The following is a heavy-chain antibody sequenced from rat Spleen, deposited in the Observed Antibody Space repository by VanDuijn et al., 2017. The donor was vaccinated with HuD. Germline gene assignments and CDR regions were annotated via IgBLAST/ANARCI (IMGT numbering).Heavy chain of an antibody. CDR2: LDPVSGGA. Sequence: QIQLQQSGGELAKSGSSVKISCKASGYSFNSYTVHWIKQTPGQALEWTGYLDPVSGGAKYNEKFRAKATLTVDKSSSTVYMQLNSLTPADTAVYYCARDQLGGVRFDYWGQGVMVTVSS. J-gene: IGHJ2*01. V-gene: IGHV1-57*01. D-gene: IGHD5-1*01. CDR3: ARDQLGGVRFDY. CDR1: GYSFNSYT.